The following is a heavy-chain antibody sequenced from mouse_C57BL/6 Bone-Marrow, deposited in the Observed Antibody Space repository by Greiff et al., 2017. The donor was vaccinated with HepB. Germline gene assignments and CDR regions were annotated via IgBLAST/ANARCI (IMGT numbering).Heavy chain of an antibody. CDR3: AREVGYFDV. CDR1: GYTFTDYY. Sequence: EVQLQQSGPVLVKPGASVKMSCKASGYTFTDYYMNWVKQSHGKSLEWIGVINPYNGGTSYNQKFKGKATLTVDKSSSTAYMELNSLTSEDSAVYYCAREVGYFDVWGTGTTVTVSS. CDR2: INPYNGGT. V-gene: IGHV1-19*01. J-gene: IGHJ1*03. D-gene: IGHD1-3*01.